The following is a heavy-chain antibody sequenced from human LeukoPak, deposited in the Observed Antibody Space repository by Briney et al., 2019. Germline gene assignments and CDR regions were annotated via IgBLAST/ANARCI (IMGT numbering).Heavy chain of an antibody. CDR3: ATGEGSSSGFDY. J-gene: IGHJ4*02. CDR2: FDPEDGET. CDR1: GYTLTELS. Sequence: ASVKVSCKVSGYTLTELSMHWVRQAPGKGLEWLGGFDPEDGETIYAQKFQGRVTMTEDTSTDTAYMELSSLRSEDTAVYYCATGEGSSSGFDYWGQGTLVTVSS. V-gene: IGHV1-24*01. D-gene: IGHD6-6*01.